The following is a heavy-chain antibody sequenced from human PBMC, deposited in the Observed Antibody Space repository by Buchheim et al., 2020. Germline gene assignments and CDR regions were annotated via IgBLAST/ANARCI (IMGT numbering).Heavy chain of an antibody. CDR2: ISGDGSST. D-gene: IGHD6-6*01. V-gene: IGHV3-74*01. Sequence: EVQLVESGGGLVQPGGSLRLSCAASGFTFSSYWMHWVRQVPGRGLVWVSRISGDGSSTSYADSVKGRFPISRDNAKSTLYLQMNSLRAEDTAVYYCVKGIASRGSPMDVWGKGTT. J-gene: IGHJ6*03. CDR3: VKGIASRGSPMDV. CDR1: GFTFSSYW.